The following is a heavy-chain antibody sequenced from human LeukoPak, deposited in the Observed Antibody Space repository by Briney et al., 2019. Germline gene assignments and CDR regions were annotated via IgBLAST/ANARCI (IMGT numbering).Heavy chain of an antibody. D-gene: IGHD3-10*01. CDR1: GCSFTNYA. J-gene: IGHJ4*02. CDR3: ARDKMVRPLDY. Sequence: SVTVSCQASGCSFTNYAMHWLGPAPARGREWMGWIYAGNGNTKYSQKFQGRVTITRDTYASTAYMELSSLRSEDTAVFYCARDKMVRPLDYWGQGTLVTVSS. CDR2: IYAGNGNT. V-gene: IGHV1-3*01.